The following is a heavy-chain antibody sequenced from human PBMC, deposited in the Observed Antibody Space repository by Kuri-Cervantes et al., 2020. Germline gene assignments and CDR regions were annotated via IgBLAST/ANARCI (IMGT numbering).Heavy chain of an antibody. Sequence: ASVKVSCKASGYTFTGYYMHWVRQAPGQGLEWMGWINPNSGGTNYAQKFQGWVTMTRDTSISTAYMELSSLRSEDTAVYYCARGRTYDILTGSYDAFDIWGQGTMVTVSS. CDR2: INPNSGGT. CDR3: ARGRTYDILTGSYDAFDI. CDR1: GYTFTGYY. J-gene: IGHJ3*02. V-gene: IGHV1-2*04. D-gene: IGHD3-9*01.